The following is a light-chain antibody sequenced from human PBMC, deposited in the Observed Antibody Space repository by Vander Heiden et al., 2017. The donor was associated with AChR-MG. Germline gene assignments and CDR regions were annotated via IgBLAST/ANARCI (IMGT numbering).Light chain of an antibody. CDR1: GSNIGAHYD. CDR3: QSFDNRLTTSAV. V-gene: IGLV1-40*01. CDR2: GNT. J-gene: IGLJ3*02. Sequence: QSVLTQPPSVSGAPGQRVTISCTGTGSNIGAHYDVYWYQQFPGTAPKLLIYGNTNRPSGVPDRFSASRSGTSASLVISGLQAEDEADYYCQSFDNRLTTSAVFGGGTKVTVL.